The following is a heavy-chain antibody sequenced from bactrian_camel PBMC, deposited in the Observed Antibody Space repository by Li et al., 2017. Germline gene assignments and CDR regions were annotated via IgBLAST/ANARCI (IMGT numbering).Heavy chain of an antibody. CDR1: GFTFSRYY. CDR2: INIDGST. Sequence: VQLVESGGGLVQPGGSLRLSCAASGFTFSRYYMSWVRQAPGKERGRVATINIDGSTKYAASVAGRFSISKDNAKNTLYLQMTDLKPEDTAMYTCAAGISSTCTFSDWVWGQGTQVTVS. V-gene: IGHV3S31*01. CDR3: AAGISSTCTFSDWV. D-gene: IGHD3*01. J-gene: IGHJ4*01.